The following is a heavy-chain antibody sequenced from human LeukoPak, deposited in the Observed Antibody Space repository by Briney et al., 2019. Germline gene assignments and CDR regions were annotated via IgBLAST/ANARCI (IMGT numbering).Heavy chain of an antibody. CDR1: GGSISSGSYY. D-gene: IGHD3-9*01. J-gene: IGHJ5*02. V-gene: IGHV4-61*02. Sequence: TPSETLSLTCTVSGGSISSGSYYWSWIRQPAGKGLEWIGRIYTSGSTNYNPSLKSRVTISVDTSKNQFSLKLSSVTAADTAVYYCARNPLDILTGYYYNWFDPWGQGTLVTVSS. CDR2: IYTSGST. CDR3: ARNPLDILTGYYYNWFDP.